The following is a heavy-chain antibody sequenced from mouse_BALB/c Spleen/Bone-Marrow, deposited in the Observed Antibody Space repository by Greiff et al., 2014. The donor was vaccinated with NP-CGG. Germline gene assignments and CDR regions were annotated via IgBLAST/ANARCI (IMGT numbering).Heavy chain of an antibody. J-gene: IGHJ3*01. CDR1: GYTFTDYN. CDR2: IYPYNGGT. CDR3: ARGAAYGYYLGLAY. Sequence: VQLQQPGPELVKPGASVKISCKASGYTFTDYNMHRVKQSHGKSLEWIGYIYPYNGGTVYKQKFKSKATLTVDNSSSTANMELRSLTSEDSAVYYCARGAAYGYYLGLAYWGQGTLVTVSA. D-gene: IGHD2-3*01. V-gene: IGHV1S29*02.